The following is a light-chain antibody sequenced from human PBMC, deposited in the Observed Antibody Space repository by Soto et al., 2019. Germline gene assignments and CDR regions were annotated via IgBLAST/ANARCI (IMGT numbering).Light chain of an antibody. Sequence: QSALTQPASVSGSPGQSITISCTGTSSDVGAYNYVSWFQQHPGKAPKLLIYEVSNRPSGVSYRFSGSKSGSTASLTISELQAEDEADYYCSSYTRRRTYVFGTGTKLTVL. V-gene: IGLV2-14*01. J-gene: IGLJ1*01. CDR1: SSDVGAYNY. CDR3: SSYTRRRTYV. CDR2: EVS.